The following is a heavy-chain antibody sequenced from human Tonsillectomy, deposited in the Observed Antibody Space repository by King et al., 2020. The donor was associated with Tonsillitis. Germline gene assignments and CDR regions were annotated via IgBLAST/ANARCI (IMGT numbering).Heavy chain of an antibody. CDR1: CGSISSSSDY. D-gene: IGHD2-2*01. V-gene: IGHV4-39*01. Sequence: MQLQESGPGLVKPSETLSLTCTVSCGSISSSSDYWGWIRQPPGKGLEWIGSIYYSWNTYYNPSLKSRVTISVDMSKNQFSLKLSSVTAADTAVYYCARRVVPAAVDYWGQGTLVTVSS. J-gene: IGHJ4*02. CDR2: IYYSWNT. CDR3: ARRVVPAAVDY.